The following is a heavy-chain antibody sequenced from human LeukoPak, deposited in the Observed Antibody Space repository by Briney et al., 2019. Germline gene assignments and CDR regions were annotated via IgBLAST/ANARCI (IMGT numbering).Heavy chain of an antibody. J-gene: IGHJ4*02. D-gene: IGHD3-10*01. CDR1: GFRFDGYA. Sequence: PGRSLRLSCAASGFRFDGYAMHWVRQAPGEGLEWVSGISWNSDSIGYADSVKGRFTISRDNARNSLYLQMNSLRAEDTALYYCVTDTYYGSGSHHPRRFDYWGQGALVTVSS. CDR3: VTDTYYGSGSHHPRRFDY. V-gene: IGHV3-9*01. CDR2: ISWNSDSI.